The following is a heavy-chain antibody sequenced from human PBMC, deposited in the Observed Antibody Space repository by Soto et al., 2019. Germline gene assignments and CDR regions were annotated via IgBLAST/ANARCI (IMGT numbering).Heavy chain of an antibody. CDR2: IYYSGST. Sequence: QVQLQESGPGLVKPSETLSLTCTVSGDSFSNYYWSWIRQPPGKGLEWIGYIYYSGSTNYNPSLMSRVPISVPTSTNQFSLRLSPVTAADTAVYYCARRYGGNLDYWGQGTLVPVSS. V-gene: IGHV4-59*08. D-gene: IGHD5-18*01. CDR3: ARRYGGNLDY. J-gene: IGHJ4*02. CDR1: GDSFSNYY.